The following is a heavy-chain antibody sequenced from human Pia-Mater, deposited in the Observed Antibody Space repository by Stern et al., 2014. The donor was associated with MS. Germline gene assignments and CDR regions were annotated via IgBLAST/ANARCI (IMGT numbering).Heavy chain of an antibody. CDR2: ISSGGSYI. CDR1: GFTFSSYS. D-gene: IGHD4-23*01. V-gene: IGHV3-21*01. J-gene: IGHJ4*02. CDR3: ARGRGGNYRYYFDY. Sequence: EVQLVESGGGLVKPGGSLRLSCAASGFTFSSYSMNGVRQAPGKGLEGVASISSGGSYIYCADSLKGRFTISRDNAKNSLYLQMNSLRAEDTAVYYCARGRGGNYRYYFDYWGQGTLVTVSS.